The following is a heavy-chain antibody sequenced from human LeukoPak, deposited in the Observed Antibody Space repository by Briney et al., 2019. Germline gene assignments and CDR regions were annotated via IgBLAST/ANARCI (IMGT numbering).Heavy chain of an antibody. J-gene: IGHJ4*02. D-gene: IGHD3-9*01. CDR3: ALNYDILTGYYCFDY. CDR1: GYTFTGYY. V-gene: IGHV1-2*02. CDR2: INPNSGGT. Sequence: ASVKVSCKASGYTFTGYYIHWVRQAPGQGLEWMGWINPNSGGTNYAQKFQGRVTMTRDTSISTAYMELSRLRSDDTAVYYCALNYDILTGYYCFDYWGQGTLVTVSS.